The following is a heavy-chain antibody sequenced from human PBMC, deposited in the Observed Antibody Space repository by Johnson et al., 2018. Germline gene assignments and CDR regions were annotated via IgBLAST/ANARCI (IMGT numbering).Heavy chain of an antibody. CDR3: AKNGGDSSGYARNAFDI. J-gene: IGHJ3*02. Sequence: VQLVESGGGLVQPGRSLRLCCAASGFTFDDYAMHWVRQAPGKGLEWVSGISWNSGSIGYADSVKGRFTISRDNAKNSLYLQMKSLRAEDTALYYCAKNGGDSSGYARNAFDIWGQGTMVTVSS. D-gene: IGHD3-22*01. CDR2: ISWNSGSI. V-gene: IGHV3-9*01. CDR1: GFTFDDYA.